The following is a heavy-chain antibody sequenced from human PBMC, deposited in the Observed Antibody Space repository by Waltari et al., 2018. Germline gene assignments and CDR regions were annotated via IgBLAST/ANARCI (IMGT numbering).Heavy chain of an antibody. Sequence: EVQLVESGGGLVQPGGSLRLSCAASGFTFSSYSMNWVRQAPGKGLEWVSYISSSSSTIYYADSVKGRFTISRDNAKNSLYLQMNSLRAEDTAVYYCARAGYYDSSGYSFDYWGQGTLVTVSS. CDR2: ISSSSSTI. D-gene: IGHD3-22*01. CDR1: GFTFSSYS. J-gene: IGHJ4*02. CDR3: ARAGYYDSSGYSFDY. V-gene: IGHV3-48*01.